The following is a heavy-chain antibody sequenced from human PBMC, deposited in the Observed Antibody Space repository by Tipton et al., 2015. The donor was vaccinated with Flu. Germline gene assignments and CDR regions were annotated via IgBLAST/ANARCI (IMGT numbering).Heavy chain of an antibody. J-gene: IGHJ4*02. CDR2: IYYSGST. Sequence: TLSLTCTVSGGSISSYYWSWIRQPPGKGLEWIGYIYYSGSTNYNPSLKSRVTISVDTSKNQFSLKLSSVTAADTAVYYCARDLNESSGYRLDYWGQGPLVPVSS. CDR3: ARDLNESSGYRLDY. CDR1: GGSISSYY. D-gene: IGHD3-22*01. V-gene: IGHV4-59*01.